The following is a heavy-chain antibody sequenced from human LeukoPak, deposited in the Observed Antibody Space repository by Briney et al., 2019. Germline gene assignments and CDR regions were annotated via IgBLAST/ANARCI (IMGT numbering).Heavy chain of an antibody. V-gene: IGHV3-33*01. Sequence: GGSLRLSCAASGFTFSSYVMHWVRQAPGKGLEWVAVIWYDGSNKYYADSVKGRFTISRDNSKNTLYLQMNSLRAEDTAVYYCARGHLTGTNYYYYGMDVWGQGTTVTVSS. J-gene: IGHJ6*02. CDR2: IWYDGSNK. D-gene: IGHD1-7*01. CDR1: GFTFSSYV. CDR3: ARGHLTGTNYYYYGMDV.